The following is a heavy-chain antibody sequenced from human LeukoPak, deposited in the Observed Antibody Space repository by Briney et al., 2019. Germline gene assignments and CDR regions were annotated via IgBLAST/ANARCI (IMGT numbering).Heavy chain of an antibody. D-gene: IGHD3-22*01. CDR3: ARVAQPYYYDSSGYYFDY. J-gene: IGHJ4*02. Sequence: ASVKVSCKASGYTFTGYYMHWVRQAPGQGLGWMGWINPNSGGTNYAQKFQGRVTMTRDTSISTAYMELSRLRSDDTAVYYCARVAQPYYYDSSGYYFDYWGQGTLVTVSS. CDR1: GYTFTGYY. CDR2: INPNSGGT. V-gene: IGHV1-2*02.